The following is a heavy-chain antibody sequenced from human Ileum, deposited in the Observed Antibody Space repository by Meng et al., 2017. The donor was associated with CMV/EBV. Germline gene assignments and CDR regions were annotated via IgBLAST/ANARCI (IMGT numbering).Heavy chain of an antibody. D-gene: IGHD3-10*01. CDR1: GYTFPNFY. Sequence: SCQASGYTFPNFYIHWMRQAPGQRLEWIGWISPNSGGTNYVEKFQGRVTLTRDTSINTAYLELRRLTSDDTAVYYCARGDGEPTDFWGQGTLVTVSS. J-gene: IGHJ4*02. V-gene: IGHV1-2*02. CDR3: ARGDGEPTDF. CDR2: ISPNSGGT.